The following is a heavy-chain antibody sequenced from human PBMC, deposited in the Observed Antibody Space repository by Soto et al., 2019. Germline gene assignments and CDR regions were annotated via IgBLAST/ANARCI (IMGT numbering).Heavy chain of an antibody. CDR2: ISAYNGNT. CDR1: GYTFTSYG. Sequence: GASVKVSCKASGYTFTSYGISWVRQAPGQGLEWMGWISAYNGNTNYAQKLQGRVTMTTDTSTSTAYMELRSLRSDDTAVYYCAVHTIIAAAGTSYFDYWGQGTLVTVS. V-gene: IGHV1-18*04. D-gene: IGHD6-13*01. J-gene: IGHJ4*02. CDR3: AVHTIIAAAGTSYFDY.